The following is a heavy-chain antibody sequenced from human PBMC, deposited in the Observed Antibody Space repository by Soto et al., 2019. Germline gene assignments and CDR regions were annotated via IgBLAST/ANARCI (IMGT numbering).Heavy chain of an antibody. D-gene: IGHD4-4*01. J-gene: IGHJ3*02. CDR2: ISGSGGVT. CDR3: AMSRNDYNSHAFDI. Sequence: EVQLLESGGGLVQPGGSLRLSCAASGFTFSNHAMTWVRQAPGKGLEWVAHISGSGGVTQFADSVKGRLTISRDNSKNTVSLQMSSLRAEDTAVYYCAMSRNDYNSHAFDIWGQGTMVTVSS. V-gene: IGHV3-23*01. CDR1: GFTFSNHA.